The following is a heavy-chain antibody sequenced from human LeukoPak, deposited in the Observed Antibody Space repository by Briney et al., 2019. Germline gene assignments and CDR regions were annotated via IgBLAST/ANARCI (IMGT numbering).Heavy chain of an antibody. CDR1: GGSISSGGYS. Sequence: SETLSLTCTVSGGSISSGGYSWSWIRQPPGKGLEWIGYIYHSGTSYHSPSLQSRVTISVDRSKNQFSLKLTSVTAAVTAVYYCARTKGGGDSVDYWGQGTLVTVSS. CDR3: ARTKGGGDSVDY. J-gene: IGHJ4*02. D-gene: IGHD2-21*01. CDR2: IYHSGTS. V-gene: IGHV4-30-2*01.